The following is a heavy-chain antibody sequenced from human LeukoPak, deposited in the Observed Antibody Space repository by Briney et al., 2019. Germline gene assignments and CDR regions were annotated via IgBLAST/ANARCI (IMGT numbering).Heavy chain of an antibody. V-gene: IGHV3-53*04. J-gene: IGHJ3*02. D-gene: IGHD3-9*01. CDR2: IYSGGST. CDR3: ATFPTGYDAFDI. CDR1: GFTVSSNY. Sequence: GGSLRLSCAASGFTVSSNYVTWVRQAPGMGLEWVSVIYSGGSTYYADSVKGRFTISRHNSKNTLYLQMNSLRAEDTAVYYCATFPTGYDAFDIWGQGTMVTDSS.